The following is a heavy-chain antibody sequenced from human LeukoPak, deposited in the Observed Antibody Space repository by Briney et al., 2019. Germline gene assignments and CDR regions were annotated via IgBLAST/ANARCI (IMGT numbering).Heavy chain of an antibody. V-gene: IGHV1-18*01. Sequence: ASVKVSCKASGYTFTSYDINWVRQATGQGLEWTGWISVYNGKTNYAQKLQGRVIMTTDTSTSIAYMELSSLRSEDTAVYYCARGPEMATIGGMYYWGQGTLVTVSS. J-gene: IGHJ4*02. CDR2: ISVYNGKT. CDR3: ARGPEMATIGGMYY. CDR1: GYTFTSYD. D-gene: IGHD5-24*01.